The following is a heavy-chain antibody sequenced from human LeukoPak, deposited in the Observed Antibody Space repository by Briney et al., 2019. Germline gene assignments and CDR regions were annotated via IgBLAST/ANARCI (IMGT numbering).Heavy chain of an antibody. CDR1: GFTFSSYW. CDR3: ARLDILTGNYSYLES. J-gene: IGHJ4*02. V-gene: IGHV3-74*01. Sequence: TGGSLRLSCAASGFTFSSYWMHWVRQAPGKGLVWVSRIKSDGSVTTYADSVKGRFTISRDNAKNTLYLQMNSLRAEDTAVYFCARLDILTGNYSYLESWGEGSLVTVSS. D-gene: IGHD3-9*01. CDR2: IKSDGSVT.